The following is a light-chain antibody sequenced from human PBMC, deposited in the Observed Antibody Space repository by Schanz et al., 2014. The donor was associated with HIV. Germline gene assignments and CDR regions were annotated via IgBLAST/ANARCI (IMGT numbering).Light chain of an antibody. J-gene: IGLJ2*01. V-gene: IGLV4-69*01. Sequence: QSVLTQLPSASASLGASVKLTCTLSSGHSSYAIAWHQQHPEKGPRFLMKLKSDGSHTKGDGIPDRFSGSSSEAERYLSISSLQSEDEADYYCQTWGTGIHVFGGGTKLTVL. CDR2: LKSDGSH. CDR1: SGHSSYA. CDR3: QTWGTGIHV.